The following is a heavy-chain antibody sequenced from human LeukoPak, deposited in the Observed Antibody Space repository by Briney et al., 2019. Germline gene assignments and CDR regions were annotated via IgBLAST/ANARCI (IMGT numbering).Heavy chain of an antibody. CDR1: GLTFSSYA. CDR2: TSGSGGST. D-gene: IGHD2-8*01. J-gene: IGHJ5*02. CDR3: AKNGCKQRFPTFGP. Sequence: GGSLRLSCAASGLTFSSYAMSWVRQAPGKGLEWVSGTSGSGGSTYYAGSVKGRFTISRDNSKNTLYLQMNSLRVEDTAVYYCAKNGCKQRFPTFGPLGQGTLVTVSS. V-gene: IGHV3-23*01.